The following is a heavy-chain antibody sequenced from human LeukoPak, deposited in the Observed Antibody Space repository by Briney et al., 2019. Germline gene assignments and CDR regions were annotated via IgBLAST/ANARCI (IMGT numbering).Heavy chain of an antibody. Sequence: SETLSLTCTVSGGSISSSSYYWGWIRQPPGKGLEWIGSIYYSGSTYYNPSLKSRVTISVDTPKIQISLKLNSVTAADTAVYYCARLRDYYYNYMDVWGKGTTVTISS. CDR1: GGSISSSSYY. J-gene: IGHJ6*03. CDR2: IYYSGST. V-gene: IGHV4-39*01. CDR3: ARLRDYYYNYMDV.